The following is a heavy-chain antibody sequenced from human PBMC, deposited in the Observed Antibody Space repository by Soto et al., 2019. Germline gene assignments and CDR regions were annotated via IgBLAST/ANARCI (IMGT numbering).Heavy chain of an antibody. V-gene: IGHV1-8*01. J-gene: IGHJ6*02. CDR2: MNPNSGNT. Sequence: QVQLVQSGAEVKKPGASVKVSCKASGYTFSSYDINWVRQATGQGLEWMGWMNPNSGNTGYAQKFQGRVTMTRNTSISTAYMELSSLRSEDTAVYYCARLYSSSWPYQGLDVWGQGTTVTVSS. D-gene: IGHD6-13*01. CDR3: ARLYSSSWPYQGLDV. CDR1: GYTFSSYD.